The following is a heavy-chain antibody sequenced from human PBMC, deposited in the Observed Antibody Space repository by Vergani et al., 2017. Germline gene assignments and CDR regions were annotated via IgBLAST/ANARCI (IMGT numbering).Heavy chain of an antibody. CDR2: VYHSGTT. CDR3: ARVDGSGYYSDY. V-gene: IGHV4-38-2*02. Sequence: QVQLQESGPGLVKPSETLSLTCTVSGHSITSGYFWGWIRQPPGKGLEWIGGVYHSGTTYYNPSLKSRVTISVDTSKNQFSVRLSSVTAADTAVYYCARVDGSGYYSDYWGQGTLVTVSS. D-gene: IGHD3-22*01. J-gene: IGHJ4*02. CDR1: GHSITSGYF.